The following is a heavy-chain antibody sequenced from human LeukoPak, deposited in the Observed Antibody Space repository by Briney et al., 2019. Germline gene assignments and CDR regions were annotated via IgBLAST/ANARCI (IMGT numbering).Heavy chain of an antibody. CDR3: AKAKRNYVALGLSQPFQH. V-gene: IGHV3-9*01. D-gene: IGHD1-7*01. CDR2: ISWNSGSI. J-gene: IGHJ1*01. CDR1: GFTFSSYW. Sequence: GGSLRLSCAASGFTFSSYWMHWVRQAPGKGLEWVSGISWNSGSIGYADSVKGRFTISRDNAKNSLYLQMNSLRAEDTALYYCAKAKRNYVALGLSQPFQHWGQGTLVTVSS.